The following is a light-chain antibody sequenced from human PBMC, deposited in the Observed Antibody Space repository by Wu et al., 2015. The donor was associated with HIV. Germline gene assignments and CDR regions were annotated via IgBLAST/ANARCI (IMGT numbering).Light chain of an antibody. CDR2: DAS. CDR3: QQRTDWVT. J-gene: IGKJ4*01. V-gene: IGKV3-11*01. CDR1: QSISIF. Sequence: EIVLTQSPATLSLSPGERAILSCRASQSISIFLAWYQQKPGQAPRLLIYDASNRATGIPARFSGSGSGTDFTLTISSLEPEDFAVYYCQQRTDWVTFGGGTKVEIK.